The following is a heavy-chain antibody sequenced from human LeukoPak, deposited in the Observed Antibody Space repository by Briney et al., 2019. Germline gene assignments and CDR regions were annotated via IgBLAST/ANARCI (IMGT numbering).Heavy chain of an antibody. CDR1: GFTFSNFA. V-gene: IGHV3-23*01. Sequence: PGGSLRLSCAASGFTFSNFAMSWVRQAPGKGLEWVSAISGSGSATYYAGSVKGRFTISRDNSKNMLYLQMNGLRADDTAVYYCAKDPYVVSLDYWGQGTLVTVSS. J-gene: IGHJ4*02. D-gene: IGHD3-16*02. CDR2: ISGSGSAT. CDR3: AKDPYVVSLDY.